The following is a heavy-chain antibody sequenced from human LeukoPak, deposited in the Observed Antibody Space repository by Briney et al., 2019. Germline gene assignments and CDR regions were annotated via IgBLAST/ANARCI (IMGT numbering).Heavy chain of an antibody. CDR2: IYYSGST. CDR1: GGSISSYY. D-gene: IGHD3-22*01. CDR3: ARLMNTSGYHYWFDP. J-gene: IGHJ5*02. Sequence: SETLSLTCTVSGGSISSYYWSWIRQPPGKGLEWIGYIYYSGSTNYNPSLKSRVTISVDTSKNQFSLKLSSVTAADTAVYYCARLMNTSGYHYWFDPWGQGTLVTVSS. V-gene: IGHV4-59*01.